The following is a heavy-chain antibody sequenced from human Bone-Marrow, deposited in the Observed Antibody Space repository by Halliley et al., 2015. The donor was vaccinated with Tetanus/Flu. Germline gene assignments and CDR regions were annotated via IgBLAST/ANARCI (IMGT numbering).Heavy chain of an antibody. CDR3: ARVRLAAAGWDAFDL. D-gene: IGHD6-13*01. V-gene: IGHV3-48*03. J-gene: IGHJ3*01. Sequence: VSYISGSGSTIYYADSVKGRFTISRDNAQNSLDLQMSSLRADDTAVYYCARVRLAAAGWDAFDLWGQGTMVTVSS. CDR2: ISGSGSTI.